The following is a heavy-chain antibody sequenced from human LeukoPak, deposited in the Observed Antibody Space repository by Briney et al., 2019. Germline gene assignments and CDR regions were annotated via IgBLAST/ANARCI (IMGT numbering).Heavy chain of an antibody. CDR3: AKIVADRPRYYYYMDV. CDR1: AFTFTGHY. V-gene: IGHV3-11*04. J-gene: IGHJ6*03. CDR2: ISVTGLTI. Sequence: PGGSLRLSCAAPAFTFTGHYMSWIRQAPGRGLEWVSYISVTGLTIYYADSVKGRFTISRDNAKNSLYLQMNSLRAEDTAVYYCAKIVADRPRYYYYMDVRGEGTTVTVSS. D-gene: IGHD6-6*01.